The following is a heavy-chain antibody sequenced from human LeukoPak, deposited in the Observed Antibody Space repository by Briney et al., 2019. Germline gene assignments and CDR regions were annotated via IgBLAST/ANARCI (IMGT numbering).Heavy chain of an antibody. Sequence: PSETLSLICTVSGGSISSSSHYWAWIRQPPGKGLEWIGSIFYSGSTYYNPSLESRVTISVDTSKSQFSLKLSSVTAADTAVYYCARQFYYDSGGSHYWGQGTLVTVSS. CDR2: IFYSGST. J-gene: IGHJ4*02. CDR3: ARQFYYDSGGSHY. D-gene: IGHD3-22*01. CDR1: GGSISSSSHY. V-gene: IGHV4-39*01.